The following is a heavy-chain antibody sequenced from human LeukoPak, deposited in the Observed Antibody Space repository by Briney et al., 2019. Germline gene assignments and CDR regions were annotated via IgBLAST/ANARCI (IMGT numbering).Heavy chain of an antibody. CDR1: GYTLTELS. J-gene: IGHJ5*02. CDR3: ARVPTMVRGAKNWFDP. Sequence: ASVKVSCKVSGYTLTELSMHWVRQAPGKGLEWMGGFDPEDGETIYAQKFQGRVAMTEDTSTDTAYMELSSLRSEDTAVYYCARVPTMVRGAKNWFDPWGQGTLVTVSS. CDR2: FDPEDGET. V-gene: IGHV1-24*01. D-gene: IGHD3-10*01.